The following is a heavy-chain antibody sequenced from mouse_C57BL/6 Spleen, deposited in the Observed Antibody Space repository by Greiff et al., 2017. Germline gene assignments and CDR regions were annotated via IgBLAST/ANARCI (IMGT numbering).Heavy chain of an antibody. J-gene: IGHJ3*01. CDR1: GYTFTDYE. CDR3: TRGDYGSSPVAY. D-gene: IGHD1-1*01. V-gene: IGHV1-15*01. CDR2: IDPETGGT. Sequence: VQLQQSGAELVRPGASVTLSCKASGYTFTDYEMHWVKQTPVHGLEWIGAIDPETGGTAYNQKFKGKAILTADKSSSTAYMERRSLTSEDSAVYYCTRGDYGSSPVAYWGQGTLVTVSA.